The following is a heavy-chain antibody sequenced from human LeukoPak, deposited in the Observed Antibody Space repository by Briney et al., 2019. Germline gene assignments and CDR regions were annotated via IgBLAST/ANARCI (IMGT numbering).Heavy chain of an antibody. CDR2: MYYSGST. J-gene: IGHJ4*02. V-gene: IGHV4-59*01. Sequence: SETLSLTRTVSGGSISSYYWSWIRQPPGKGLEWIAYMYYSGSTNYNPSLKSRVTISVDTSKNQFSLKLSSVTAADTAVYYCARDDGYNFWYFDYWGQGTLVTVSS. D-gene: IGHD5-24*01. CDR3: ARDDGYNFWYFDY. CDR1: GGSISSYY.